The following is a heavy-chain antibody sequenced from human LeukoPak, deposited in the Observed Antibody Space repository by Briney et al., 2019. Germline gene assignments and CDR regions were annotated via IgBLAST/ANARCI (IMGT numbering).Heavy chain of an antibody. Sequence: ASVTVSCKVSGYTLTELSMHWVRQAPGKGLEWMGGFDPEDGETIYAQKFQGRVTMTEDTSTDTAYMELSSLRSEDTAVYYCATDLARNYQPLYDYWGQGTLVTVSS. CDR2: FDPEDGET. CDR3: ATDLARNYQPLYDY. J-gene: IGHJ4*02. V-gene: IGHV1-24*01. D-gene: IGHD2-2*01. CDR1: GYTLTELS.